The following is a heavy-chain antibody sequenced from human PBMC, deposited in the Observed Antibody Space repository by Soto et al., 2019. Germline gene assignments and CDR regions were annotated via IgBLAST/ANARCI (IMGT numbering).Heavy chain of an antibody. CDR3: AKSNNTGWFYFDY. V-gene: IGHV3-9*01. Sequence: GGSLRLSCAASGFTFDDYGMHWVRQGPGKGLEWVSGISWNSGSIGYAEFVKGRFTISRDNAKNSLYLQMNSLRAEDTALYFCAKSNNTGWFYFDYWGQGTLVTVSS. J-gene: IGHJ4*02. D-gene: IGHD6-19*01. CDR2: ISWNSGSI. CDR1: GFTFDDYG.